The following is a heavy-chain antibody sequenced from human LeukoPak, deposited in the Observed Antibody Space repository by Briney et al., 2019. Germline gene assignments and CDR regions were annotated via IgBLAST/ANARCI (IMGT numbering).Heavy chain of an antibody. J-gene: IGHJ4*02. CDR1: GVSISSYY. CDR2: IYTSGST. D-gene: IGHD6-6*01. V-gene: IGHV4-4*07. Sequence: SETLSLTCTVSGVSISSYYWSWIRQPAGKGLEWIGRIYTSGSTNYNPSLKSRVTMSVDTSKNPFSLKLSSVTAADTAVYYCARERIADRYFDSWGQGTLVTVSS. CDR3: ARERIADRYFDS.